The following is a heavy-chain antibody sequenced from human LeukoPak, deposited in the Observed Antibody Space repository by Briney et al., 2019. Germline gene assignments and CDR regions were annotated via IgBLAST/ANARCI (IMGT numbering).Heavy chain of an antibody. CDR1: GDTFSNYA. J-gene: IGHJ4*02. CDR2: TIPIIHTP. Sequence: ASVKVSRKASGDTFSNYAITWVRQAPGQGLEWMGVTIPIIHTPNYAQKFQGRVTITADKSTTTAYTELSSLRSEDTAMYYCARDNTDSSVFDYWGQGTLVTVSS. CDR3: ARDNTDSSVFDY. D-gene: IGHD6-6*01. V-gene: IGHV1-69*06.